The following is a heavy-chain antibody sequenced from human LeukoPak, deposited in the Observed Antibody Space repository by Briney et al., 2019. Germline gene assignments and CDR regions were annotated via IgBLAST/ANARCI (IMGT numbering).Heavy chain of an antibody. V-gene: IGHV3-23*01. Sequence: PSGVSLRLSCAASGFTFSSYAMSWVRQAPGKGLEWVSAISGSGGSTYYADSVKGRFTISRDNSKNTLYLQMNSLRAEDTAVYYCAKDRKQWLGPFDYWGQGTLVTVSS. CDR3: AKDRKQWLGPFDY. CDR1: GFTFSSYA. CDR2: ISGSGGST. J-gene: IGHJ4*02. D-gene: IGHD6-19*01.